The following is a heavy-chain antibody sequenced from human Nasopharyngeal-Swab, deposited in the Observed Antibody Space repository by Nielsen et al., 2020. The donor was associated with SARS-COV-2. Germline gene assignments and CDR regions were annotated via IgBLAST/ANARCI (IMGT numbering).Heavy chain of an antibody. J-gene: IGHJ4*02. Sequence: GESLKISCAASGFIFSSYWMSWVRQAPGKGLEWVAHIKQGGTQQYYVDSVKGRFTISRDNAKNSLYLQMNSLRADDTAVYYCTRYCSTTSCPRGFDYWGQGTLVTVSS. CDR1: GFIFSSYW. V-gene: IGHV3-7*01. CDR3: TRYCSTTSCPRGFDY. CDR2: IKQGGTQQ. D-gene: IGHD2-2*01.